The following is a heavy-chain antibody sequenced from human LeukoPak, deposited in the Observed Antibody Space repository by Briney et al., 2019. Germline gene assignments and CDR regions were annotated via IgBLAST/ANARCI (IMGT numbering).Heavy chain of an antibody. V-gene: IGHV1-18*01. D-gene: IGHD3-16*02. Sequence: ASVKVSCKASGYTFTSYGISWVRQAPGQGLEWMGWISAYNGNTNYAQKLQGRVTMTTDTSTSTAYMELRSLRSDDTAVYYCARPLTKFGGVIVYGMDVWGQGTTVTVSS. CDR1: GYTFTSYG. J-gene: IGHJ6*02. CDR2: ISAYNGNT. CDR3: ARPLTKFGGVIVYGMDV.